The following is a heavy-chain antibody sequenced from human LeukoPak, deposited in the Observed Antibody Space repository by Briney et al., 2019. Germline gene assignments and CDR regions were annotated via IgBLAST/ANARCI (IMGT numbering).Heavy chain of an antibody. D-gene: IGHD5-18*01. Sequence: PGGSLRLSCTASGFIFGDYAMTWLRQAPGEGLEWVGCIISKAYGETTEYAASVKGRFTISRDDSKSIAYLQMNSLKTEDTAVYYCTRDIRAFSGGYRGMDVWGKGTTVTVSS. CDR1: GFIFGDYA. J-gene: IGHJ6*04. CDR2: IISKAYGETT. V-gene: IGHV3-49*03. CDR3: TRDIRAFSGGYRGMDV.